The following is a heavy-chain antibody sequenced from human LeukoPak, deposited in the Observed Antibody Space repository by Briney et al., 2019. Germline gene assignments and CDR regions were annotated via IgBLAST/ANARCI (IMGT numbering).Heavy chain of an antibody. CDR3: AKVKSPYYYYYMDV. CDR2: IWYDGSNK. CDR1: GFTFSSYG. Sequence: GGSLRLSCAAAGFTFSSYGMHWVRQAPGKGLEWVAVIWYDGSNKYYADSVKGRFTISRDNSKNTLYLQMNSLRAEDTAVYYCAKVKSPYYYYYMDVWGKGTTVTVSS. J-gene: IGHJ6*03. V-gene: IGHV3-33*06.